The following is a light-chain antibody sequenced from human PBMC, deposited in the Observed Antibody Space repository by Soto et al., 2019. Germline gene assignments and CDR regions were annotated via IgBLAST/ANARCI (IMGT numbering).Light chain of an antibody. V-gene: IGKV1-39*01. CDR2: VAS. J-gene: IGKJ2*01. CDR1: QNITTY. CDR3: QQYGSSPPYT. Sequence: DIQMTQSPSSLSASVGDRVTITCRASQNITTYLNWYQQKPGKAPEPLIYVASTLQSGVPSRFSGSGSGTDFTLTLSSLQPEDFAVYYCQQYGSSPPYTFGQGTKLEIK.